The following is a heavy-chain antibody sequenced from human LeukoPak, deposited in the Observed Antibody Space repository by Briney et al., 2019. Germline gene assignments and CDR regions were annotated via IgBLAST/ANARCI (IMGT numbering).Heavy chain of an antibody. CDR2: MNPNSGNT. CDR1: GYTFSSYD. Sequence: GASVKVSCKASGYTFSSYDINWVRQAAGQGPEWMGWMNPNSGNTAYAQNFQGRVIMTRNTSISTAYMELSSLRFEDTAVFYCAIRTSRRVSGRSYFDSWGQGTLVTVSS. D-gene: IGHD3-10*01. CDR3: AIRTSRRVSGRSYFDS. J-gene: IGHJ4*02. V-gene: IGHV1-8*01.